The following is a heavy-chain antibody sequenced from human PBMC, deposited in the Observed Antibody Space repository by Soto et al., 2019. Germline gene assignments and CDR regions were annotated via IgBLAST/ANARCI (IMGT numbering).Heavy chain of an antibody. CDR3: AREPATAKPEGVDF. CDR2: INPNSGGT. Sequence: QVQLVQSGAEVRKPGASVKVSRKASGYTFSDYYIHWVRQAPGQGLEWMGWINPNSGGTKYAPKFQGGVTMTRDTSITTAYMELSRLRSGYTAVYYCAREPATAKPEGVDFWGQGTLVTVSS. CDR1: GYTFSDYY. V-gene: IGHV1-2*02. D-gene: IGHD1-1*01. J-gene: IGHJ4*02.